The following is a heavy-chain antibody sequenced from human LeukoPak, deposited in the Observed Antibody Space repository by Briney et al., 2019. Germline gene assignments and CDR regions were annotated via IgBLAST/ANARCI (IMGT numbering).Heavy chain of an antibody. CDR2: INRDGSST. D-gene: IGHD3-22*01. CDR1: GIIFSNYW. Sequence: PGGSLRLSCAASGIIFSNYWMHWVRQAPGKGLVWVSRINRDGSSTSYADSVKGRFTISRDNAKNTLYLQMNSLRAEDTAVYYCARGYDSSGYYPRDFDYWGQGTLVTVSS. V-gene: IGHV3-74*01. CDR3: ARGYDSSGYYPRDFDY. J-gene: IGHJ4*02.